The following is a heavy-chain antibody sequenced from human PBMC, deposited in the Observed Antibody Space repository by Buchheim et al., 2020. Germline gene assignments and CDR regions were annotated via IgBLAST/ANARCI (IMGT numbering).Heavy chain of an antibody. D-gene: IGHD3-3*01. CDR3: ARAGTGITIFGGVNGLDV. CDR2: IKQDGSEK. Sequence: EVQLEESGGGLVLPGGSLRLSCAGSGFTFSNYWMTWVRQAPGTGLEWVANIKQDGSEKIYVDSVKGRFTISRDNAKSSLSLHMSSLKAEDTAVYYRARAGTGITIFGGVNGLDVWGQGAT. V-gene: IGHV3-7*01. J-gene: IGHJ6*02. CDR1: GFTFSNYW.